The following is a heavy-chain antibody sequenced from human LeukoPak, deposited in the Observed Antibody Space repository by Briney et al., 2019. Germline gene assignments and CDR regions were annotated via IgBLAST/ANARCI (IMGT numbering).Heavy chain of an antibody. CDR1: GGSISSYY. D-gene: IGHD3-10*01. CDR3: ARMTYYYGSGSPFDY. V-gene: IGHV4-59*01. CDR2: IYYSGST. Sequence: ASETLSLTCTVSGGSISSYYWSWIRQPPGKGLEWIGYIYYSGSTNYNPSLKSRVTISVDTSKNQFSLKLSSVTAADTAVYYCARMTYYYGSGSPFDYWGQGTLVTVSS. J-gene: IGHJ4*02.